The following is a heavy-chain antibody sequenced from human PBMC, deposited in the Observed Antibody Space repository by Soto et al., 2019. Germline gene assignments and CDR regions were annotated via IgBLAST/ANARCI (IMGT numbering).Heavy chain of an antibody. CDR1: GYTFTSYG. Sequence: ASVKVSCKASGYTFTSYGISWVRQAPGQGLEWMGWISAYNGNTNYAQKLQGRVTTTTDTSTSTAYMELRSLRSDDTAVYYCARLLDFYSGYDERWFDPWGQGTLVTVSS. V-gene: IGHV1-18*04. D-gene: IGHD5-12*01. CDR2: ISAYNGNT. J-gene: IGHJ5*02. CDR3: ARLLDFYSGYDERWFDP.